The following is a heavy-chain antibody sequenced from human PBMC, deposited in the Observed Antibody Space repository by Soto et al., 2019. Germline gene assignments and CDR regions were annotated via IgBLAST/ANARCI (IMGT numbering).Heavy chain of an antibody. CDR3: ARDMGDQIVDY. Sequence: QVQLVQSGAEVKKPGASVKVSCKASGYTFNSYGITWVRQAPGQGLEWMGWISAYNGNTKYAQKLQGRVSMTTDTNTWTADMGLRSLRSDATAVYYCARDMGDQIVDYWGQGTLVTVSS. J-gene: IGHJ4*02. CDR2: ISAYNGNT. D-gene: IGHD2-2*01. CDR1: GYTFNSYG. V-gene: IGHV1-18*01.